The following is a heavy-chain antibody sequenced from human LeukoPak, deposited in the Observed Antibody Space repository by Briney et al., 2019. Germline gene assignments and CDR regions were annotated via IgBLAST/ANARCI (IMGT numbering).Heavy chain of an antibody. V-gene: IGHV3-23*01. J-gene: IGHJ4*02. CDR2: LSGNSGNT. Sequence: GGSLRLSCEASGFTFSTYAMTWVRQAPGKGLEWVSTLSGNSGNTYYADSVKGRFTISRDNSKSTLDLQMNSLRVEDTAVYYCARRGGGYHFDYWGQGTLVTVSS. CDR3: ARRGGGYHFDY. CDR1: GFTFSTYA. D-gene: IGHD3-22*01.